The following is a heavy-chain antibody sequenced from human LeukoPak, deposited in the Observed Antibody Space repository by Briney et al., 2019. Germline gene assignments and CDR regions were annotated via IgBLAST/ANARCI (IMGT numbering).Heavy chain of an antibody. CDR2: IYHSGST. V-gene: IGHV4-38-2*02. Sequence: PSETLSLTCAVSGYSISSGYYWGWIRQPPGKGLEWIGSIYHSGSTYYNPSLKSRVTISVDTSKNQFSLKLSSVTAADTAVYYCAGDPSCSGGSCYPPLNWFDPWGQGTLVTVSS. D-gene: IGHD2-15*01. CDR1: GYSISSGYY. CDR3: AGDPSCSGGSCYPPLNWFDP. J-gene: IGHJ5*02.